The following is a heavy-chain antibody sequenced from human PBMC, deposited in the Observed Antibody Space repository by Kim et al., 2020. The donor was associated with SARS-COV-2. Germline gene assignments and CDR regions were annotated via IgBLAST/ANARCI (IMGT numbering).Heavy chain of an antibody. V-gene: IGHV3-23*01. J-gene: IGHJ4*02. D-gene: IGHD2-2*01. Sequence: GGSLRLSCAASGFTFSSYAMSWVRQAPGKGLEWVSAISGSGGSTYYADSVKGRFTISRDNSKNTLYLQMNSLRAEDTAVYYCAKDFGRSVVVPAALFDYWGQGTLVTGSS. CDR2: ISGSGGST. CDR3: AKDFGRSVVVPAALFDY. CDR1: GFTFSSYA.